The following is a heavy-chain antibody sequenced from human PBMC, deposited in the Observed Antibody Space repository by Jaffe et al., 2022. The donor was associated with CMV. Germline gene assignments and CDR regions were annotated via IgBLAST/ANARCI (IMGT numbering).Heavy chain of an antibody. V-gene: IGHV1-8*01. CDR2: MNPNSGNT. CDR1: GYTFTSYD. Sequence: QVQLVQSGAEVKKPGASVKVSCKASGYTFTSYDINWVRQATGQGLEWMGWMNPNSGNTGYAQKFQGRVTMTRNTSISTAYMELSSLRSEDTAVYYCARGQFVPYGITIFGVIQLGFDPWGQGTLVTVSS. D-gene: IGHD3-3*01. CDR3: ARGQFVPYGITIFGVIQLGFDP. J-gene: IGHJ5*02.